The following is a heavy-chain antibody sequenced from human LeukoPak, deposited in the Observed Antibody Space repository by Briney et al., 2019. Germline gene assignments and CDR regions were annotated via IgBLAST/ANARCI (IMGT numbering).Heavy chain of an antibody. J-gene: IGHJ4*02. CDR1: GFTFSNYG. D-gene: IGHD5-12*01. CDR3: AKDPRHSGYPDY. V-gene: IGHV3-30*02. Sequence: GGSLRLSCAASGFTFSNYGMHWVRQAPGKGLEWVTFIEYDATNKYYADSVKGRFTVSRDNSNNTLYLQMNSLRGEDTAVYYCAKDPRHSGYPDYWGQGTLVTVSS. CDR2: IEYDATNK.